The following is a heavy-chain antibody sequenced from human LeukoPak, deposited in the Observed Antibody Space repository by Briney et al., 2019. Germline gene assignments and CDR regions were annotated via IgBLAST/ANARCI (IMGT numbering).Heavy chain of an antibody. D-gene: IGHD3-10*01. CDR1: GGSISSYY. V-gene: IGHV4-59*08. CDR3: ARTRYYYGSASYYPYYFDY. J-gene: IGHJ4*02. Sequence: PSETLSLTCTVSGGSISSYYWSWIRQPPGKGLEWIGYIYFSGSTNYNPSLQSRLTISVDTSKNQFSLKLTSVTAADTAVYYCARTRYYYGSASYYPYYFDYWGQGTLVTVSS. CDR2: IYFSGST.